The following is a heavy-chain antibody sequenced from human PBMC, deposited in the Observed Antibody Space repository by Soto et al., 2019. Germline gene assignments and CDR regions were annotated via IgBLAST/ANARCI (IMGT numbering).Heavy chain of an antibody. CDR2: IIPIFGTT. D-gene: IGHD6-19*01. CDR1: GGSFSSFA. CDR3: AKDRTGAVALFDY. V-gene: IGHV1-69*13. J-gene: IGHJ4*02. Sequence: SVKVSCKASGGSFSSFAFSWVRQAPGQGLEWMGGIIPIFGTTNYAKKFQGRVTITADESTSTAYMELSSLRSEDTAVYYCAKDRTGAVALFDYWGQGTLVTVSS.